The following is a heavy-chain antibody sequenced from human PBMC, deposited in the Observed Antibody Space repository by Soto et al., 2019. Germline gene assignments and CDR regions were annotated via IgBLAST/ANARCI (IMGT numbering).Heavy chain of an antibody. D-gene: IGHD2-2*01. CDR1: GGSITSSGYY. CDR3: ARGGGSTKVDY. Sequence: QVQLRESGPGLVKPSQTLSLTCTVSGGSITSSGYYWSWIRQHPGEGLEWIGFTSNSGSTSYNPSLKSRVTRSVDTSSNQFSLNLKSVTAADTAVYSCARGGGSTKVDYWGQGTLVTVSP. CDR2: TSNSGST. V-gene: IGHV4-31*03. J-gene: IGHJ4*02.